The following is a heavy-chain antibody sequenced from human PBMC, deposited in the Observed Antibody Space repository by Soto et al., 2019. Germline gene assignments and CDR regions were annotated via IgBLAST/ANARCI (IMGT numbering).Heavy chain of an antibody. CDR3: AVLEPPTLGEFPGY. Sequence: EVQLVESGGGLVQPGGSLRLSCAASGFTFSSYSMNWVRQAPGQGLEWVSYISSSSSTIYYADSVKGRFTISRDNAKNSLYLQMNSLRAEDTAVYYCAVLEPPTLGEFPGYWGQGTLVTVSS. J-gene: IGHJ4*02. D-gene: IGHD3-10*01. CDR2: ISSSSSTI. V-gene: IGHV3-48*01. CDR1: GFTFSSYS.